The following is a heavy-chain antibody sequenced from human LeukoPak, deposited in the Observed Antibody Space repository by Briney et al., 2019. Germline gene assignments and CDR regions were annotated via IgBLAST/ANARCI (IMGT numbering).Heavy chain of an antibody. J-gene: IGHJ4*02. CDR2: INPTGGST. CDR3: ARVVSLTGIGYFDY. V-gene: IGHV1-46*01. CDR1: GYTFTSYY. D-gene: IGHD3-10*01. Sequence: GASVKVSCKASGYTFTSYYMHWVRQAPGQGLEWMGLINPTGGSTGYAQKFQGRVTMTRDMSTSTDYMELSSLRSEDTAVYYCARVVSLTGIGYFDYWGRGTLVTVSS.